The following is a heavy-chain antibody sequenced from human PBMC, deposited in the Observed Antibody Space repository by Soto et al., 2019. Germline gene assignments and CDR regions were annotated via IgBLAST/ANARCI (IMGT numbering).Heavy chain of an antibody. Sequence: SETLSLTCAVYGGSFSGSYWSWIRQPPGKGLEWIGEINHSGSTNYNPSLKSRVTISVDTSKDQFTLKLSSVTAADTAVYYCARNHYDYVWGSYRPLGFDYWGQGALVTVSS. D-gene: IGHD3-16*02. CDR3: ARNHYDYVWGSYRPLGFDY. CDR1: GGSFSGSY. J-gene: IGHJ4*02. V-gene: IGHV4-34*01. CDR2: INHSGST.